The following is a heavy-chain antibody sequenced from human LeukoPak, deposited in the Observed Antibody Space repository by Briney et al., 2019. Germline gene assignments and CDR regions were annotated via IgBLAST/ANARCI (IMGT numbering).Heavy chain of an antibody. D-gene: IGHD1-26*01. J-gene: IGHJ4*02. CDR2: IIPIFGTA. V-gene: IGHV1-69*13. CDR1: GGTFSSYA. Sequence: ASVKVSCKASGGTFSSYAISWVRQAPGQGLEWMGGIIPIFGTANYAQKFQGRVTITADESTSTAYMELSSLRSEDTAVYYCARFRRDSGSRRRYFDYWGQGTLVTVSS. CDR3: ARFRRDSGSRRRYFDY.